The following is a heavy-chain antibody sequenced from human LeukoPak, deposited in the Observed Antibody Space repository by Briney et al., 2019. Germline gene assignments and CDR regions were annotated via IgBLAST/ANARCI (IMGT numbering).Heavy chain of an antibody. V-gene: IGHV3-23*01. D-gene: IGHD3-3*01. CDR3: AKDKATSVHDFWSGYSLAYYFDY. Sequence: GGSLRLSCAASGFTFTTYAMSWVRQAPGKGLEWVSVISGSGGSTYYADSVKGRFTISRDNSKNTLYLQMNSLRAEDTAVYYCAKDKATSVHDFWSGYSLAYYFDYWGQGTLVTVSP. CDR2: ISGSGGST. J-gene: IGHJ4*02. CDR1: GFTFTTYA.